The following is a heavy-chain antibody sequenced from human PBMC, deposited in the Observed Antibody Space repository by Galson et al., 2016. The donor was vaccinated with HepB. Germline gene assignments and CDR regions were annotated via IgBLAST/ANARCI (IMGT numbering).Heavy chain of an antibody. CDR1: GFTFSTFN. CDR3: ATSIRHKSVTDATDY. Sequence: SLRLSCAASGFTFSTFNMNWVRQAPGQGLVWVSSISSSSSYIYYADSVKGRFTISRDNAKNSLYLQMNSLRAEDTAVYYCATSIRHKSVTDATDYWGQGTLVIVSS. D-gene: IGHD2-21*02. V-gene: IGHV3-21*01. J-gene: IGHJ4*02. CDR2: ISSSSSYI.